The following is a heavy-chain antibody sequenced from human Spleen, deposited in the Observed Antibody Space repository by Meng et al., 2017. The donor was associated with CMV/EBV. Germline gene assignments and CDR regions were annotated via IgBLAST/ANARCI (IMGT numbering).Heavy chain of an antibody. Sequence: SETLSLTCIVSGYSINSGFYWSWVRQLPGKGLEWIATINRSGTTYHNPSLKTRVTISVDTSKNRFYVNVNSVTAADTAVYHCARYTGSGFYFDYWGQGTLVTVSS. D-gene: IGHD1-1*01. CDR2: INRSGTT. V-gene: IGHV4-38-2*02. J-gene: IGHJ4*02. CDR3: ARYTGSGFYFDY. CDR1: GYSINSGFY.